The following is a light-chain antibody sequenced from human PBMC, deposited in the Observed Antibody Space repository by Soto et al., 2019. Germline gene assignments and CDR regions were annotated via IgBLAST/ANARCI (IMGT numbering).Light chain of an antibody. Sequence: EIVLTQSPGTLSLSPGERAALSCRASQNVDSNYLAWYQQKPGQAPRIIIFGASGRDTGIPDRFSGSGSGTDFTLPLDGLEPEDFLVYYCQQYGYSPITFGQGTRLEIK. CDR1: QNVDSNY. J-gene: IGKJ5*01. CDR3: QQYGYSPIT. V-gene: IGKV3-20*01. CDR2: GAS.